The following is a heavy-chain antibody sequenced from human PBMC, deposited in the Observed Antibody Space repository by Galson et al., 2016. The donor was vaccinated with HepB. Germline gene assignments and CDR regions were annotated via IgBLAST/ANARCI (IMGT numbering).Heavy chain of an antibody. Sequence: SLRLSCAASGFTFSSYAMNWVRQAPGKGLEWVSSIANMGGSTYYADSVKGRFTISRDNSKNTLYLQMSSLRAEDTALYYCAKVDCGGDCKRFDYWGQGTLVTVSS. J-gene: IGHJ4*02. CDR2: IANMGGST. CDR1: GFTFSSYA. D-gene: IGHD2-21*02. V-gene: IGHV3-23*01. CDR3: AKVDCGGDCKRFDY.